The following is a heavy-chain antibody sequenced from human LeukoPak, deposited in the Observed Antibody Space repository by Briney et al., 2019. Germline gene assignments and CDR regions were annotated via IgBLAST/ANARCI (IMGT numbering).Heavy chain of an antibody. J-gene: IGHJ4*02. CDR1: GFTFSSYW. Sequence: GGSLRLSCAASGFTFSSYWMSWVRQAPGKGLEWVANIKQDGSEKYYVDSVKGRFTISKDNAKNSLYLQMNSLRAEDTAVCYCARVVFPSRVSDYWGQGTLVTVSS. CDR3: ARVVFPSRVSDY. D-gene: IGHD2-21*01. V-gene: IGHV3-7*01. CDR2: IKQDGSEK.